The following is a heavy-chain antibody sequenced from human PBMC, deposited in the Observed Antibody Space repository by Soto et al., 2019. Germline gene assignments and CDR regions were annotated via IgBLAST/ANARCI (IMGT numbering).Heavy chain of an antibody. J-gene: IGHJ4*02. CDR2: ITGSGGAT. Sequence: EVQLLESGGGLVQVGGSLRLSCAASGFTFSSYAMSWVRQAPGKGLEWVSAITGSGGATYHADSVEGRFTISRDNSKNTLNLQMNTLRAEDTAVYYCAKRGSYGPGTYYFDYWGQGTLVIVSS. V-gene: IGHV3-23*01. D-gene: IGHD3-16*01. CDR1: GFTFSSYA. CDR3: AKRGSYGPGTYYFDY.